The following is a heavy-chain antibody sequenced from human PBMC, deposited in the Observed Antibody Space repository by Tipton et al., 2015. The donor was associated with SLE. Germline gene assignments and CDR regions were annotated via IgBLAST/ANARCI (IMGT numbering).Heavy chain of an antibody. V-gene: IGHV3-21*01. D-gene: IGHD6-6*01. CDR3: ARGLAARPDY. J-gene: IGHJ4*02. CDR2: ISSSSYI. CDR1: GFTFSSYS. Sequence: AVSGFTFSSYSMNWVRQAPGKGLEWVSSISSSSYIYYADSVKGRFTISRDNAKNSLYLQMNSLRAEDTAVYYCARGLAARPDYWGQGTLVTVSS.